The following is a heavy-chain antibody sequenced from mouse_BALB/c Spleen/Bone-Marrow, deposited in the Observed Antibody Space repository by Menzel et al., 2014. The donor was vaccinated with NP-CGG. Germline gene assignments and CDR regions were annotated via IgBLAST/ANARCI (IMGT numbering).Heavy chain of an antibody. CDR3: ARSLYGYDWYFDV. J-gene: IGHJ1*01. CDR1: GYTFTSYV. D-gene: IGHD2-2*01. Sequence: VQLQQSGPELVKPGASVKMSCKASGYTFTSYVMHWVKQKPGLGLEWIGYINPYNDDTEYNEKFKGKATLTSDKSSSTAYMEFSSLTSEDSAVFYCARSLYGYDWYFDVWGAGTTVTVSS. CDR2: INPYNDDT. V-gene: IGHV1-14*01.